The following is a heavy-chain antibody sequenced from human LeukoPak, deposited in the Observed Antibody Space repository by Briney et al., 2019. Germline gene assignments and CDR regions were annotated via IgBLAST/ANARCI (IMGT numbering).Heavy chain of an antibody. J-gene: IGHJ4*02. CDR1: GGSISSYY. CDR3: ARGPSTVVTEVDY. CDR2: IYTSGST. Sequence: PSETLSLTCTVSGGSISSYYWSWTRQPAGKGLEWIGRIYTSGSTNYNPSLKSRVTMSVDTSKNQFSLKLSSVTAADTAGYYCARGPSTVVTEVDYWGQGTLVTVSS. D-gene: IGHD4-17*01. V-gene: IGHV4-4*07.